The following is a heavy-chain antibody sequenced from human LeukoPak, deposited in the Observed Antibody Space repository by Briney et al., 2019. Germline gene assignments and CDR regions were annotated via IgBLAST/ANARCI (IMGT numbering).Heavy chain of an antibody. CDR2: ISGSGDTT. CDR1: GFTFNNFA. D-gene: IGHD1-26*01. Sequence: PGGSLRLSCAASGFTFNNFAMSWSRRAPGKGLEWVSVISGSGDTTYYADSLKGGFTISRDNSKNTLYLQMDSLRVEDTAIYYCARDVGATDKWGQGTLVTVSS. V-gene: IGHV3-23*01. J-gene: IGHJ4*02. CDR3: ARDVGATDK.